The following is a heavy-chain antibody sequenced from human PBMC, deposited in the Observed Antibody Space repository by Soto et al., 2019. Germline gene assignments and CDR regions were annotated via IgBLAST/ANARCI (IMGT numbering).Heavy chain of an antibody. D-gene: IGHD2-2*01. CDR2: INAGNGNT. Sequence: ASVKVSCKASGGTFSSYAISWVRQAPGQGLEWMGGINAGNGNTKYSQKFQGRVTITRDTSASTAYMELSSLTSEDTAVYYCADGAVPAAGTEADYYGMDVWGQGTTVTVSS. V-gene: IGHV1-3*01. CDR1: GGTFSSYA. CDR3: ADGAVPAAGTEADYYGMDV. J-gene: IGHJ6*02.